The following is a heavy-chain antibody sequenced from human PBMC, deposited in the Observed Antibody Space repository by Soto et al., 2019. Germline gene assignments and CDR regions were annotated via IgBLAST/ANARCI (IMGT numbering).Heavy chain of an antibody. V-gene: IGHV1-69*13. CDR2: IIPIFGTA. CDR1: GGTFSSYA. D-gene: IGHD2-2*01. CDR3: AIDIVVVPAAKGYYYYCMDV. Sequence: GASVKVSCKASGGTFSSYAISWVRQAPGQGLEWMGGIIPIFGTANYAQKFQGRVTITADESTSTAYMELSSLRSEDTAVHYCAIDIVVVPAAKGYYYYCMDVWDRGSTVTASS. J-gene: IGHJ6*02.